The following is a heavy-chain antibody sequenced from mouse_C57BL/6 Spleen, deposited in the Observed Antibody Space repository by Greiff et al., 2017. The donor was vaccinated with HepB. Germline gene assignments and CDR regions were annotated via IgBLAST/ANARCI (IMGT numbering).Heavy chain of an antibody. Sequence: VQLQQSGAELVRPGTSVKVSCKASGYAFTNYLIEWVKQRPGQGLEWIGVINPGSGGTNYNEKFKGKATLTADKSSSTAYMQLSSLTSEDSAVYFCARDAYPYYFDYWGQGTTLTVSS. CDR1: GYAFTNYL. V-gene: IGHV1-54*01. CDR3: ARDAYPYYFDY. D-gene: IGHD2-10*01. J-gene: IGHJ2*01. CDR2: INPGSGGT.